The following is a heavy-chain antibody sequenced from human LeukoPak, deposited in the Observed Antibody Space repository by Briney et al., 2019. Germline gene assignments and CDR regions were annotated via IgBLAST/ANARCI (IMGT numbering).Heavy chain of an antibody. CDR2: IYTSGST. Sequence: PSETLSLTCTVSGGSISNYFWSCIRQPAGKGLEWIGRIYTSGSTKYNPSLKSRVTMSVDTSMNHFSLKLSSVTAADTAIYYCARGLNCSGGRCWFDPWGQGTLVTVSS. CDR3: ARGLNCSGGRCWFDP. V-gene: IGHV4-4*07. CDR1: GGSISNYF. D-gene: IGHD2-15*01. J-gene: IGHJ5*02.